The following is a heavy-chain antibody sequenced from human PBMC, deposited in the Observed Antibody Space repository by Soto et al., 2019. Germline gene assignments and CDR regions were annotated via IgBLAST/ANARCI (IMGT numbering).Heavy chain of an antibody. CDR1: GFTFSGHW. Sequence: PGGSLRLSCAVSGFTFSGHWMHWVRQAPGKGLVWVSRINSDGSRTNYADSVKGRFTISRDNAKNTLYLQINSLRADDTAVYYCARDSSPYYDFWSGFYTLFDLWGQGSLVTGSS. V-gene: IGHV3-74*01. J-gene: IGHJ4*02. CDR3: ARDSSPYYDFWSGFYTLFDL. CDR2: INSDGSRT. D-gene: IGHD3-3*01.